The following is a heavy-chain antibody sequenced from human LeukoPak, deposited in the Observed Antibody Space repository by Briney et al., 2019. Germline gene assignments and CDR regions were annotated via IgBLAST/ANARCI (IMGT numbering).Heavy chain of an antibody. V-gene: IGHV1-8*01. CDR1: GYTFTSYD. Sequence: ASVKVSCKASGYTFTSYDINWVRQATGQGLEWMGWMNPNSGNTGYAQKFQGRVTMTRNTSISTAYMELSSLRSEDTAVYYCARGARGEEYHDFWSGYWSPYYYGMDVWGQGTTVTVSS. CDR3: ARGARGEEYHDFWSGYWSPYYYGMDV. CDR2: MNPNSGNT. J-gene: IGHJ6*02. D-gene: IGHD3-3*01.